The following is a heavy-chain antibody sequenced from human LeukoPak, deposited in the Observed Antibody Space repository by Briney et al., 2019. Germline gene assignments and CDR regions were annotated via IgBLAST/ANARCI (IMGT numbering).Heavy chain of an antibody. V-gene: IGHV3-23*01. D-gene: IGHD3-10*01. CDR2: ISGSGGNS. J-gene: IGHJ4*02. Sequence: GGSLRLSCAASGFTFSSHAMSWVRQAPGQGLEWVSVISGSGGNSYYADSVKGRFTMSRDNSKNTLYLQMNSLRAEDTAVYYCAKEGSKSYFDSWGQGTLVTVSS. CDR3: AKEGSKSYFDS. CDR1: GFTFSSHA.